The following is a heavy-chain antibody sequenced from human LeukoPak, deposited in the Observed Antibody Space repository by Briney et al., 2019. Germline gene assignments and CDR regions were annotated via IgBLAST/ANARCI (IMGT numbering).Heavy chain of an antibody. CDR1: GYTFTVYY. J-gene: IGHJ3*02. CDR3: AREGTYYHDSSGSFDI. V-gene: IGHV1-2*02. D-gene: IGHD3-22*01. Sequence: ASVKVSCKASGYTFTVYYMHWVRQAPGQGVEWMGWINPNSGGTNYAQKFQGRVTITRDTAISTAYMELSRLRSDDTAVYYCAREGTYYHDSSGSFDIWGQGTMVTVSS. CDR2: INPNSGGT.